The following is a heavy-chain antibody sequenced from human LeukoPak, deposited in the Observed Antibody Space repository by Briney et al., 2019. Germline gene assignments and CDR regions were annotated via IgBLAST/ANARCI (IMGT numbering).Heavy chain of an antibody. CDR3: ARHRFIGLYTAFDV. V-gene: IGHV4-4*09. J-gene: IGHJ3*01. CDR2: IYSGGST. D-gene: IGHD3-16*01. CDR1: GDSISGKY. Sequence: PSETLSLTCTVSGDSISGKYWTWIRQTPGKGLEWIGHIYSGGSTAYNPSLKSRVTTSVDTSKNQFSLKLNSVTAADTAVYYCARHRFIGLYTAFDVWGQGTMVTVSS.